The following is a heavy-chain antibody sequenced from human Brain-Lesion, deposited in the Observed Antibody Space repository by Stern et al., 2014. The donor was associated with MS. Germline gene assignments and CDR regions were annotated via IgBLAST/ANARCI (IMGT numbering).Heavy chain of an antibody. V-gene: IGHV4-31*03. D-gene: IGHD3-3*01. CDR3: ARVTEFLRFFYPDY. J-gene: IGHJ4*02. CDR1: GGAVSSGDRY. CDR2: ISYSGNT. Sequence: QVQLVESGPGLVKPSQTLSLTCTVSGGAVSSGDRYWSWIRQHPEKGLEWIGYISYSGNTYYNPSLESRVTISMDRSKNQFSLKLRSVTAADTAVYYCARVTEFLRFFYPDYWGQGSRVTVSS.